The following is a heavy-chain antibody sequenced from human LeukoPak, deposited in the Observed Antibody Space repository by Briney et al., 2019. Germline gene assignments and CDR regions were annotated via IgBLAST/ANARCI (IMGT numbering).Heavy chain of an antibody. CDR3: AKDRPPGGYYGYFDY. V-gene: IGHV3-23*01. CDR2: ISGSGGST. CDR1: GFTFSSYA. Sequence: GGSLRLSCAASGFTFSSYAMRWVRQAPGKGLEWVSAISGSGGSTYYADSVKGRFTISRDDSKNTLYLQMNSLRAEDTAVYYCAKDRPPGGYYGYFDYWGQGTLVTVSS. D-gene: IGHD3-3*01. J-gene: IGHJ4*02.